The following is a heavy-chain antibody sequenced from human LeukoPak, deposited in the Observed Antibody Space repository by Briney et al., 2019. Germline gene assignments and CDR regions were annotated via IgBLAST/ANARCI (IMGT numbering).Heavy chain of an antibody. D-gene: IGHD2-2*01. Sequence: SETLSLTCTVSGGSISSYYWSWIRQPPGKGLEWIGYIYYSGSTNYNPSLKSRVTISVDTPKNQFSLKLSSVIAADTAVYYCARTTEGYCSSASCFGFSYSYYMDVWGKGTTVTISS. CDR1: GGSISSYY. J-gene: IGHJ6*03. V-gene: IGHV4-59*01. CDR3: ARTTEGYCSSASCFGFSYSYYMDV. CDR2: IYYSGST.